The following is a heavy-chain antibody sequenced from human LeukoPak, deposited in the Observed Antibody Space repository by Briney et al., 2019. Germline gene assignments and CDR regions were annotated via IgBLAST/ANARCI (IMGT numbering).Heavy chain of an antibody. CDR3: ARGGTYYYYGMDV. J-gene: IGHJ6*02. D-gene: IGHD1-26*01. Sequence: ASVKVSCKASGYTFTNYYIHWVRQAPGQGLEWMGMINPSSGSTNYAQKFQGRVTMTRDTSTSTVYMELSSLRSEDTAIYYCARGGTYYYYGMDVWGQGTTVIVSS. V-gene: IGHV1-46*01. CDR2: INPSSGST. CDR1: GYTFTNYY.